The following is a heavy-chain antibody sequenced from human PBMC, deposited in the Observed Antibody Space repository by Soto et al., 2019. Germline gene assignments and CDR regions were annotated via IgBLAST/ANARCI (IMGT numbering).Heavy chain of an antibody. J-gene: IGHJ3*02. CDR2: INPNSGGT. V-gene: IGHV1-2*02. CDR3: ARAAGTGAFDS. CDR1: GYTLTSYY. Sequence: SEKATCNSSGYTLTSYYIRFVRQAPGQGLEWMGWINPNSGGTNYAQKFQGRVTMTRDTSISTAYMELSRLRSDDTAVYYCARAAGTGAFDSWGQGTMATVSS. D-gene: IGHD6-19*01.